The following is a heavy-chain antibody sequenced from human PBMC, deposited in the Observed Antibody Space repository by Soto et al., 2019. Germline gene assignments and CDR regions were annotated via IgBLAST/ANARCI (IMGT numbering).Heavy chain of an antibody. CDR3: GRGRPRRKSTALHNCFDP. D-gene: IGHD1-1*01. CDR1: GASFSEYH. J-gene: IGHJ5*02. CDR2: ISPTGST. V-gene: IGHV4-34*01. Sequence: SETLSLTCGVYGASFSEYHWNWIRQAPGKGLDWIGEISPTGSTNYNPSLESRVAISVDTSKSRFFLKMTSVTAADTADYYCGRGRPRRKSTALHNCFDPWGQGILVTVSS.